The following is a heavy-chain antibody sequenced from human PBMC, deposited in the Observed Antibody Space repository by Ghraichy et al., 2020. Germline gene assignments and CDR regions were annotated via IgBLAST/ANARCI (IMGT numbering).Heavy chain of an antibody. J-gene: IGHJ3*02. Sequence: ASVKVSCKASGYTFTSYAMNWVRQAPGQGLEWMGWINTNTGNPTYAQGFTGRFVFSLDTSVSTAYLQISSLKAEDTAVYYCASGTYGGTRDDAFDIWGQGTMVTVSS. CDR3: ASGTYGGTRDDAFDI. D-gene: IGHD4-23*01. V-gene: IGHV7-4-1*02. CDR2: INTNTGNP. CDR1: GYTFTSYA.